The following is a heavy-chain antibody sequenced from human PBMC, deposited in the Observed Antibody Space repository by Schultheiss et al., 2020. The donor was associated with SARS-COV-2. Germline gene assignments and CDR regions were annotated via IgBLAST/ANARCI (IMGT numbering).Heavy chain of an antibody. D-gene: IGHD1-26*01. CDR3: AKDAGATLYYFDY. CDR2: IWYDGSNK. Sequence: GESLKISCAASGFTFSSYGMHWVRQAPGKGLEWVAVIWYDGSNKYYADSVKGRFTISRDNSKNTLYLQMNSLRAEDTAVYYCAKDAGATLYYFDYWGQGTLVTVSS. V-gene: IGHV3-30*02. J-gene: IGHJ4*02. CDR1: GFTFSSYG.